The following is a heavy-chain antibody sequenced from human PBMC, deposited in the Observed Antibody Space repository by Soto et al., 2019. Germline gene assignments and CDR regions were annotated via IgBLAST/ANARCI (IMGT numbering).Heavy chain of an antibody. Sequence: EVQLLESGGGLVQPGGSLRLSCAASGFTFSSYAMSWVRQAPGKGLEWVSGISGSGGSIYYADSVKGRFTISRDNYMVYLQMNSLRDEDTALYYCAKGMATIDYWGQGTLVTVSS. D-gene: IGHD5-12*01. CDR1: GFTFSSYA. J-gene: IGHJ4*02. CDR3: AKGMATIDY. CDR2: ISGSGGSI. V-gene: IGHV3-23*01.